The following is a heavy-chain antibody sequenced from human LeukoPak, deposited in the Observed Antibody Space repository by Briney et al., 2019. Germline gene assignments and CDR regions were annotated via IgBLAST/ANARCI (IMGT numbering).Heavy chain of an antibody. Sequence: GGSLRLSCAASGSTFRTYSINWVRQAPGKGLQWVSGIGSGPSSIYYADSVKGRFAISRDNAKNSVYLQMNSLGVEDTAVYYCAPDCSGGSCYLAFFDGWGQGTLVTVSS. V-gene: IGHV3-21*01. CDR2: IGSGPSSI. CDR1: GSTFRTYS. CDR3: APDCSGGSCYLAFFDG. J-gene: IGHJ4*02. D-gene: IGHD2-15*01.